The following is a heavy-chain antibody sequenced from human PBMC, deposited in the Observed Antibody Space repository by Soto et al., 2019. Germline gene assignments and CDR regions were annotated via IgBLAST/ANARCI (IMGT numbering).Heavy chain of an antibody. CDR3: ARGGSSSPSSGWHLHDYYYMDV. Sequence: GASVKVSCKASGGTFSSYTISWVRQAPGQGLEWMGRIIPILGIANYAQKFQGRVTITADKSTSTVYMELSSLRSEDTAVYYCARGGSSSPSSGWHLHDYYYMDVWGKGTTVTVSS. CDR2: IIPILGIA. D-gene: IGHD6-19*01. CDR1: GGTFSSYT. V-gene: IGHV1-69*02. J-gene: IGHJ6*03.